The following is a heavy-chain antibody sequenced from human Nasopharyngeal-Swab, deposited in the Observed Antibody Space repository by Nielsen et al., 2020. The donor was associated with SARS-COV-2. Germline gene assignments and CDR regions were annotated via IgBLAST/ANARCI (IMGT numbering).Heavy chain of an antibody. CDR3: ARDQGAAARWII. V-gene: IGHV1-2*06. CDR2: INPNSGGT. D-gene: IGHD6-6*01. J-gene: IGHJ4*02. Sequence: ASVKVSCKASGYTFTGYYMHWVRQAPGQGLEWMGRINPNSGGTNYAQKFQGRVTMTRDTSISTAYMELSRLRSDDAAVYYCARDQGAAARWIIWGQGTLVTVSS. CDR1: GYTFTGYY.